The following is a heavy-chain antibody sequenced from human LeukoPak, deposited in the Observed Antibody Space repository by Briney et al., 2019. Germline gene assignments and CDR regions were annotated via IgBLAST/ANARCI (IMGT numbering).Heavy chain of an antibody. CDR1: GGSISSYY. D-gene: IGHD3-22*01. V-gene: IGHV4-59*01. CDR3: ARALYYYDSSGYYLSLYYFDY. CDR2: IYYSGST. J-gene: IGHJ4*02. Sequence: PSETLSLTCTVSGGSISSYYWSWIRQPPGKGLEWIGYIYYSGSTNYNPSLKSRVTISVDTSKNQFSLKRSSVTAADTAVYYCARALYYYDSSGYYLSLYYFDYWGQGTLVTVSS.